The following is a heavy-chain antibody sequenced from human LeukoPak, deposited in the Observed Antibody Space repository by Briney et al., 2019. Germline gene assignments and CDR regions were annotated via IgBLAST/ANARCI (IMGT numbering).Heavy chain of an antibody. CDR2: IYYSGNT. J-gene: IGHJ4*02. Sequence: SETLSLTCTVSGVSISSYYWTWFRQSPGKGLEWIAYIYYSGNTKYNPSLKSRVTIFVDTSTNQFSLEMNSVPAADTAVYYCARAKGDYWGPGTLVTVSS. CDR3: ARAKGDY. V-gene: IGHV4-59*01. CDR1: GVSISSYY.